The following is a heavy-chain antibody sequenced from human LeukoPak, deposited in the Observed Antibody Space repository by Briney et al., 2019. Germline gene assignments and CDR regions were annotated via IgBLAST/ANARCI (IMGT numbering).Heavy chain of an antibody. CDR1: GFTLSSYE. V-gene: IGHV3-48*03. Sequence: GGSLRLSCAASGFTLSSYEMNWVRLAPGKGLEWISYISRTGNSIYYADSVKGRFTISRDSAKNTLYLQMNSLRAEDTAVYYCARGPYSSNWYVDYWGQGTLVTVAS. D-gene: IGHD6-13*01. CDR2: ISRTGNSI. CDR3: ARGPYSSNWYVDY. J-gene: IGHJ4*02.